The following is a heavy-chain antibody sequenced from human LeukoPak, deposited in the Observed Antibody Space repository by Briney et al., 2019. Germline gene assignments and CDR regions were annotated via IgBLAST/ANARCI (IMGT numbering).Heavy chain of an antibody. J-gene: IGHJ3*02. Sequence: GGSLRLSCAASGFTFSDYYMSWIRQAPGKGLEWLSYIGSSGSSIYYADSEKGRFTISRDNAKSSLYLQMTGLRAEDTAVYYCARSCGGDCYDAFDIWGLGTMVTVSS. V-gene: IGHV3-11*01. CDR2: IGSSGSSI. D-gene: IGHD2-21*02. CDR3: ARSCGGDCYDAFDI. CDR1: GFTFSDYY.